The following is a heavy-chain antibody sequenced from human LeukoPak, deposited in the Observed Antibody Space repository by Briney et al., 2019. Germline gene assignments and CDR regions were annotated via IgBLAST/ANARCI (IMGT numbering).Heavy chain of an antibody. Sequence: PSETLSLTCTVSGGSISSSNYYWGWIRQPPGKWLEWIVSIYYSGSTYYNPSLKSRVTISVDTSKNQFSLKLSSVTAADTAVYYCARSLGPSRFISYMDVWGKGTTVTVSS. CDR3: ARSLGPSRFISYMDV. J-gene: IGHJ6*03. V-gene: IGHV4-39*01. CDR1: GGSISSSNYY. D-gene: IGHD6-13*01. CDR2: IYYSGST.